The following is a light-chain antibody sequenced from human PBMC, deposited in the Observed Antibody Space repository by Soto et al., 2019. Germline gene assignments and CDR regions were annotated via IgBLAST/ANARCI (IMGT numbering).Light chain of an antibody. CDR2: AAS. CDR1: QGMSSW. Sequence: DIQMTQSPSSVSASVGDRVTITCRASQGMSSWLASYQQKPGKAPKLLIYAASSLQSGVPSRFSGSGSGTDFTLTISSLQPEDFATYYCQQANSFPITVGQGTRLEIK. V-gene: IGKV1D-12*01. J-gene: IGKJ5*01. CDR3: QQANSFPIT.